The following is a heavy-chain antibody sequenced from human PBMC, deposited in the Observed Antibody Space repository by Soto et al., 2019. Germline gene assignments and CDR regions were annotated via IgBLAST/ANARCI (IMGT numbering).Heavy chain of an antibody. CDR2: ISYDGSNK. CDR3: ARSLTGFWSGYYTPGY. J-gene: IGHJ4*02. CDR1: GFTFSSYA. D-gene: IGHD3-3*01. V-gene: IGHV3-30-3*01. Sequence: QVQLVESGGGVVQPGRSLRLSCAASGFTFSSYAMHWVRQAPGKGLEWVAVISYDGSNKYYADSVKGRFTISRDNSKNTLYLQMNSLRAEDTAVDYCARSLTGFWSGYYTPGYWGQGTLVTVSS.